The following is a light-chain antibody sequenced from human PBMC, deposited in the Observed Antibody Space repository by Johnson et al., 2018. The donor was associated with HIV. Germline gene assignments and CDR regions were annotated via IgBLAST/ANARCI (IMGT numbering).Light chain of an antibody. CDR2: DNS. Sequence: QSVLTQPPSVSAAPGQKVTISCSGSSSKIGNKYVSWYQQFPGTAPKVLIYDNSKRPSGIPDRFSGSTSGTSATLVITGLQTGDEADDHCATWDSILGTGFFGTGTKVTVL. CDR1: SSKIGNKY. J-gene: IGLJ1*01. CDR3: ATWDSILGTGF. V-gene: IGLV1-51*01.